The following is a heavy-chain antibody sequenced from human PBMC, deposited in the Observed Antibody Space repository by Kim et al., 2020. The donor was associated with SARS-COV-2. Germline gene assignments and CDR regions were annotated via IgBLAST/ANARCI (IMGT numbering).Heavy chain of an antibody. Sequence: GGSLRLSCAASGFTFSTYGMHWVRQAPGKGLEWVAVISYDGSSKYYGESVKGRFTISRDNPENPLYLQMNSLRPEDTAVYYCAKAVVRGVNYYYYGMDVWGQGTTVAVSS. CDR2: ISYDGSSK. CDR3: AKAVVRGVNYYYYGMDV. V-gene: IGHV3-30*18. J-gene: IGHJ6*01. D-gene: IGHD3-10*01. CDR1: GFTFSTYG.